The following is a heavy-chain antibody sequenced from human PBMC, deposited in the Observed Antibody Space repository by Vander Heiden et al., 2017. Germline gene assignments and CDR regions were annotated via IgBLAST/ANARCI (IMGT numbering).Heavy chain of an antibody. CDR3: ARVSNSGSGYLFDF. Sequence: EVQLMESGGGVVRPGGSLSLSCTASGFTYDNYGMSWVRQAPGKGLEWVSGINWSGGSTGYTDTVKGRFITSRDKAKNSLFLQMNSLRAEDTAFYYCARVSNSGSGYLFDFWGQGTLVTVSS. CDR1: GFTYDNYG. J-gene: IGHJ3*01. D-gene: IGHD3-22*01. V-gene: IGHV3-20*04. CDR2: INWSGGST.